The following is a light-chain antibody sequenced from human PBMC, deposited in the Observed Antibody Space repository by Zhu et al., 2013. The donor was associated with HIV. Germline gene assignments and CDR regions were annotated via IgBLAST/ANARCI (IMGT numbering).Light chain of an antibody. CDR3: QKYNIAPWT. J-gene: IGKJ1*01. V-gene: IGKV1-27*01. Sequence: DIQMTQSPPSLSASIGDRVTITCRASQGIGNDLAWYQQKPGKIPELLIFAASTLQSGVPSRFSGRGSGTDFTLTISSLQPEDVATYYCQKYNIAPWTFGQGTKVEIK. CDR1: QGIGND. CDR2: AAS.